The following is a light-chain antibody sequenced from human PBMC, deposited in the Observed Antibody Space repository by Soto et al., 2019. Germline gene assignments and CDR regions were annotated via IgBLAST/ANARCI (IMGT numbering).Light chain of an antibody. CDR1: QSISSL. CDR3: QQYSTYPWT. Sequence: DIQMTQSPSTLSASVGDRVTITCRASQSISSLLAWYQQKPGKAPKLLIYKASSLESGVPSGFSGSGSGTDFTRTISSLQPDDFATYYCQQYSTYPWTFGQGTKVEIK. V-gene: IGKV1-5*03. J-gene: IGKJ1*01. CDR2: KAS.